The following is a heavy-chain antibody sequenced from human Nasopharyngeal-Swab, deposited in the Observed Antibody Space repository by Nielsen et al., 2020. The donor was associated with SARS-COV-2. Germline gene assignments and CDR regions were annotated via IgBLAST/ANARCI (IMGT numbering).Heavy chain of an antibody. V-gene: IGHV4-31*02. D-gene: IGHD2-15*01. J-gene: IGHJ4*02. CDR3: ARVDLVLDGYCSGGSCYSDY. CDR2: IYYSGST. Sequence: WIRQPPGKGLEWIGYIYYSGSTYYNPSLKSRVTISVDTSKNQFSLKLSSVTAADTAVYYCARVDLVLDGYCSGGSCYSDYWGQGTLVTVSS.